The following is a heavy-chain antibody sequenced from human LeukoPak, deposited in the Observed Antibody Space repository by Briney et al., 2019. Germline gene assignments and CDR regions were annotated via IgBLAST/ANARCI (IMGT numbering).Heavy chain of an antibody. Sequence: TGGSLRLSCAASGFTFSSYGMHWVRQAPGKGLEWVAFIRYDGSKEYYADSVKGRFTISRDNSKNTLYLQMNSLKTEDTAVYYCAKDSRYFFVGYWGQGTLVTVSS. CDR2: IRYDGSKE. J-gene: IGHJ4*02. CDR3: AKDSRYFFVGY. CDR1: GFTFSSYG. D-gene: IGHD1-14*01. V-gene: IGHV3-30*02.